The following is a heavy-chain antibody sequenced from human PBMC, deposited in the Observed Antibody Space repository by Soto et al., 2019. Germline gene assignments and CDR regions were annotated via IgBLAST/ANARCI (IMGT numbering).Heavy chain of an antibody. CDR2: ITWDGDST. Sequence: QPVGSLRLSCAGSGFTFDDHTMHWVRQVPGKGLEWVSLITWDGDSTFYTDSVKGRFTISRDNTERSLFLQMNSLRIEDTALYYCAKEKNRIFDYWGQGTLVTVSS. V-gene: IGHV3-43*01. J-gene: IGHJ4*02. CDR1: GFTFDDHT. CDR3: AKEKNRIFDY.